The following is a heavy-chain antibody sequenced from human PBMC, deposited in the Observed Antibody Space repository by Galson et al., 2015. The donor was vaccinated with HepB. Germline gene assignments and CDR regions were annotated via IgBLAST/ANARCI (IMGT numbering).Heavy chain of an antibody. V-gene: IGHV4-31*03. CDR3: ASSVGMATTYGSFYYYGMDV. CDR2: TYYSGST. Sequence: TLSLTCTVSGGSISSGGYYWSWIRQHPGQGLEWIGYTYYSGSTYYNPSLKSRVTISVDTSKNQFSLKLSSVTAADTAVYYCASSVGMATTYGSFYYYGMDVWGQGTTVTVSS. J-gene: IGHJ6*02. CDR1: GGSISSGGYY. D-gene: IGHD5-24*01.